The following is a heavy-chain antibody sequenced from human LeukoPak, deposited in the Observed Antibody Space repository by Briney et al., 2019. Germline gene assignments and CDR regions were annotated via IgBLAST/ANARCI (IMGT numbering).Heavy chain of an antibody. CDR3: ARGGVVVVAATQDWFDP. CDR1: GGSISSGGYS. J-gene: IGHJ5*02. V-gene: IGHV4-30-2*01. D-gene: IGHD2-15*01. Sequence: SETLSLTCAVSGGSISSGGYSWSWIRQPPGKGLEWIGYIYHSGSTYYNPSLKSRVTISVDRSKNQFSLKLSSVTAADTAVYYCARGGVVVVAATQDWFDPWGQGTLVTASS. CDR2: IYHSGST.